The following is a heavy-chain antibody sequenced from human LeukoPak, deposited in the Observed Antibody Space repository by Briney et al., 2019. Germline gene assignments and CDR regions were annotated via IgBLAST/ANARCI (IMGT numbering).Heavy chain of an antibody. Sequence: ASVKVSCKASGGTFSSYAISWVRQAPGQGLEWMGRIIPILGIANYAQKFQGRVTITADKSTSTAYMELSSLRSEDTAVYYCARARYCSATSCSEDWGQGTLVTVSS. D-gene: IGHD2-2*01. CDR2: IIPILGIA. CDR3: ARARYCSATSCSED. V-gene: IGHV1-69*04. J-gene: IGHJ4*02. CDR1: GGTFSSYA.